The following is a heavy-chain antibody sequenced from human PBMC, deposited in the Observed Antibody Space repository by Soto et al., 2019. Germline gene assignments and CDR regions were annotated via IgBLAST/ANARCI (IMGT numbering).Heavy chain of an antibody. D-gene: IGHD2-8*02. V-gene: IGHV3-43*01. CDR2: ISWDGGST. J-gene: IGHJ4*02. Sequence: GWSLRLSCAASGFTFDDYTMHWVRQAPGKGLEWVSLISWDGGSTYYADSVKGRFTISRDNSKNSLYLQMNSLRTEDTALYYCAKDITLGGVGMSDYWGQGTLVTVSS. CDR1: GFTFDDYT. CDR3: AKDITLGGVGMSDY.